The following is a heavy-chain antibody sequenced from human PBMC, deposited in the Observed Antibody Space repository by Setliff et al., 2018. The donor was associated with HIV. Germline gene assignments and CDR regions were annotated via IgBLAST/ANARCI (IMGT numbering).Heavy chain of an antibody. CDR3: ARVGERWLQFFYFDN. V-gene: IGHV1-2*02. Sequence: ASVKVSCKASGYTFSGYYMHWVRQAPGQGLEWMGWINLNSGGTNYAQKFQGRVTMTRGTSTGTVYMELRSLRSEDTAVYYCARVGERWLQFFYFDNWGQGTLVTVSS. CDR2: INLNSGGT. D-gene: IGHD5-12*01. CDR1: GYTFSGYY. J-gene: IGHJ4*02.